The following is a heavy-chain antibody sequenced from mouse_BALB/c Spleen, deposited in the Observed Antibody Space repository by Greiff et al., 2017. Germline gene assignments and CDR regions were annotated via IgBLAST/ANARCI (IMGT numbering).Heavy chain of an antibody. Sequence: EVQGVESGGGLVQPGGSRKLSCAASGFTFSSFGMHWVRQAPEKGLEWVAYISSGSSTIYYADTVKGRFTISRDKPKNTLFLQMTSLRSEDTAMFYCARRGNGNYCDEGGQGTTLTVAA. CDR1: GFTFSSFG. CDR2: ISSGSSTI. J-gene: IGHJ2*01. V-gene: IGHV5-17*02. D-gene: IGHD2-1*01. CDR3: ARRGNGNYCDE.